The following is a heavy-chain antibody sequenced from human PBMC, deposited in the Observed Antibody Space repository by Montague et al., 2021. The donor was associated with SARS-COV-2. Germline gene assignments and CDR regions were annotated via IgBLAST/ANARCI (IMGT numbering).Heavy chain of an antibody. V-gene: IGHV4-39*01. D-gene: IGHD6-13*01. CDR2: IYYSGST. CDR1: GGSISSSSYY. J-gene: IGHJ4*02. CDR3: ARHKRWRIAAAGRDFDY. Sequence: SETLSLTCTVSGGSISSSSYYWGWIRQPPGKGLEWIGSIYYSGSTHYNPSLKSRVTTSVDTSKNQFSLKLSSVTAADTAVYYCARHKRWRIAAAGRDFDYWGQGTLVTVSS.